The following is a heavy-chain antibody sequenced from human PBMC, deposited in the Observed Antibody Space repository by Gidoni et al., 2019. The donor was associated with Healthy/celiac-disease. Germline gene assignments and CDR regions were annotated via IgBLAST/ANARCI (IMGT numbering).Heavy chain of an antibody. CDR2: INHSGST. D-gene: IGHD3-22*01. CDR3: ARAQYYYDSSGMGY. CDR1: GGSFSGYY. J-gene: IGHJ4*02. V-gene: IGHV4-34*01. Sequence: QVQLQQWGAGLLKPSETLSLTCAVYGGSFSGYYWSWIRQPPGKGLEWIGEINHSGSTNYHPSLKSRVTISVDTSKNQFSLKLSSVTAADTAVYYCARAQYYYDSSGMGYWGQGTLVTVSS.